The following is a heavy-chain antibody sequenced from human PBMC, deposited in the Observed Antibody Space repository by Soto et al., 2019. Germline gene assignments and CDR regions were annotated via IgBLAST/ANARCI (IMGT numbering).Heavy chain of an antibody. J-gene: IGHJ6*02. CDR2: IWHDGNNK. CDR3: ASDLVGASDSYGLDV. V-gene: IGHV3-33*01. CDR1: GFTFSNYG. D-gene: IGHD1-26*01. Sequence: SLRLSCAASGFTFSNYGMHWVRQAPGKELEWVAIIWHDGNNKYYADSVRGRFIISRDNSKNRLYLQMNSLRAEDTAVYYCASDLVGASDSYGLDVWGQGTPVTVS.